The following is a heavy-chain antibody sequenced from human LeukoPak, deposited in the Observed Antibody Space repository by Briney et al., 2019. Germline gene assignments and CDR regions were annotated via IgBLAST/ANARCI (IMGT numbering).Heavy chain of an antibody. CDR1: GFTFSTYA. J-gene: IGHJ4*02. D-gene: IGHD6-25*01. CDR2: ISGSGGNT. V-gene: IGHV3-23*01. Sequence: GGSLRLSCAASGFTFSTYAMTWVRQAPGKGMEWVSAISGSGGNTYYANSVKGRFTISRDNSMNTLYLQMNSLRAEDTAIYYCAKDSLPTSGCRGYFDYWGQGTLVTVSS. CDR3: AKDSLPTSGCRGYFDY.